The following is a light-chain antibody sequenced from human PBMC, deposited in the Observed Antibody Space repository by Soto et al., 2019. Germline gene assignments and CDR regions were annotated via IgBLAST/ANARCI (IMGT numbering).Light chain of an antibody. J-gene: IGKJ1*01. V-gene: IGKV3-20*01. CDR2: DAS. CDR3: HQYYRTPRT. CDR1: QSVSSY. Sequence: EIGVTPSPATLSLSPVERATLSCRASQSVSSYLAWYQQKPGQAPRLLIYDASSRATDTPDRFSGTGSATDFTLTISRLEPEDFAVYYCHQYYRTPRTFGQGTKVDIK.